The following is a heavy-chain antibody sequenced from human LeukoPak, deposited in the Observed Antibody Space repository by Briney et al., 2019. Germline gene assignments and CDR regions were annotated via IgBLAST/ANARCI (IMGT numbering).Heavy chain of an antibody. CDR3: ARGGTRHYDILTGYYLITHYFDH. D-gene: IGHD3-9*01. V-gene: IGHV3-48*03. CDR2: ISSSGSTI. J-gene: IGHJ4*02. Sequence: PGGSLRLSCAASGFTFSSYEMNWVRQAPGKGLEGVSYISSSGSTIYYADSVKGRFTIPRDNAKNSLYLQMNSLRAEDTAVYYCARGGTRHYDILTGYYLITHYFDHWGQGTLVTVSS. CDR1: GFTFSSYE.